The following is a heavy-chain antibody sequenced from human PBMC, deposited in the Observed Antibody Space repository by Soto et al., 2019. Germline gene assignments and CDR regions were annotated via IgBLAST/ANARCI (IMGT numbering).Heavy chain of an antibody. D-gene: IGHD7-27*01. V-gene: IGHV3-30-3*01. Sequence: GGSLRRSCAASAFSFSISPMPWLRHAPGKGPVWVALISYDGTDKFYADSVKGRFTISIANSKGTLYLQVDSLRPEDAAVYYCARDPKPSGGQNWAFNYFDSWGQGTLVTVSS. CDR2: ISYDGTDK. CDR3: ARDPKPSGGQNWAFNYFDS. J-gene: IGHJ4*02. CDR1: AFSFSISP.